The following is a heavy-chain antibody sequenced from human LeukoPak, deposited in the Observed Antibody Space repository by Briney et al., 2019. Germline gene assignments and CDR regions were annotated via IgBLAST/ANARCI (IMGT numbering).Heavy chain of an antibody. Sequence: GGSLRLSCAASGFTFSSYVMSWVRQAPGKGLEWVSAMSNSGGSTNYADSVKGRFTIPRDNSKNTLYLQMNSLRAEDTAVYYCAKAEGAFDIWGQGTMVTVSS. CDR3: AKAEGAFDI. J-gene: IGHJ3*02. CDR1: GFTFSSYV. V-gene: IGHV3-23*01. CDR2: MSNSGGST.